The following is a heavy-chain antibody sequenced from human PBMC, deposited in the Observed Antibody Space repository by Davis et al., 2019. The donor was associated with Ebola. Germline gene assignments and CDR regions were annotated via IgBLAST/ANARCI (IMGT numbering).Heavy chain of an antibody. Sequence: GESLKISCAASGFPFSSCDINWVRQAPGKGLAWVANINYRGDSTSYADSVKGRFTISRDNSKNTMFLQMSSLRGEDTALYYCAIDPNWEFGYWGQGTLVTVSS. CDR3: AIDPNWEFGY. CDR1: GFPFSSCD. CDR2: INYRGDST. D-gene: IGHD7-27*01. V-gene: IGHV3-23*01. J-gene: IGHJ4*02.